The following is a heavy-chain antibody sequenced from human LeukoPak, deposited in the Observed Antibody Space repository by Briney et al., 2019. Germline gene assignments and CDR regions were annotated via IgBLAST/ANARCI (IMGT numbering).Heavy chain of an antibody. CDR2: ISYDGSNK. D-gene: IGHD2-2*01. V-gene: IGHV3-30*04. CDR3: ARTPCSSTSCLTQPTMEGLSYFDY. CDR1: GFTFSSYA. Sequence: GGSLRLSCAASGFTFSSYAMHWVRQAPGKGLEWVAVISYDGSNKYYVDSVKGRFTISRDNSKNTLYLQMNSLRAEDTAVYYCARTPCSSTSCLTQPTMEGLSYFDYWGQGTLVTVSS. J-gene: IGHJ4*02.